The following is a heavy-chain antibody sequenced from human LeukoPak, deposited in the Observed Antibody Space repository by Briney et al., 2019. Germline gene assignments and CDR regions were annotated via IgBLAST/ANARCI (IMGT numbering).Heavy chain of an antibody. D-gene: IGHD3-9*01. V-gene: IGHV3-23*01. J-gene: IGHJ6*04. CDR3: AKDLVAGVTIFEMDV. CDR1: GFTFSSHG. CDR2: IIPSGHTT. Sequence: GGSLRLSCVASGFTFSSHGMNWVRQAPGKGLEWVSGIIPSGHTTYYADSVRGRFTISRDNSKNTLYLQMNSLRAEDTAVYYCAKDLVAGVTIFEMDVWGKGTTVTVSS.